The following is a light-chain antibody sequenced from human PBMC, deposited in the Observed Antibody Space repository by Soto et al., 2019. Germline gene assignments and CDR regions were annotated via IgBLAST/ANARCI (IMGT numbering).Light chain of an antibody. CDR3: QHHHSIPYT. CDR2: WAS. V-gene: IGKV4-1*01. CDR1: QSVLYTSNNKNY. Sequence: DIVMTQSPDSLAVSLGERATINCKSSQSVLYTSNNKNYLAWYQQKQGQPPKLLIYWASTRESGVPDRFSGSGSGTDFTLTISSLQAEDAAVYYCQHHHSIPYTFGQGTKLEIK. J-gene: IGKJ2*01.